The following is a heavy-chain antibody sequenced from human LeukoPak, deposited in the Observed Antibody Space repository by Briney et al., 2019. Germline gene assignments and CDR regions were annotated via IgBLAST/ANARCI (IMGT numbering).Heavy chain of an antibody. V-gene: IGHV1-18*01. CDR3: ARDSYGSDY. CDR2: ISAYNGNT. Sequence: AASVKVSCKASGYTFTSYGSSWVRQAPGQGLEWMGWISAYNGNTNYAQKLQGRVTMTRDMSTNIVYMELSSLRSEDTALYYCARDSYGSDYWGQGTLVTVSS. D-gene: IGHD3-16*01. CDR1: GYTFTSYG. J-gene: IGHJ4*02.